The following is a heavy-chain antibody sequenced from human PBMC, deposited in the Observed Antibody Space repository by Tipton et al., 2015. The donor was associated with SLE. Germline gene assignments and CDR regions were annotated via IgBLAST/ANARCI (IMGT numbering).Heavy chain of an antibody. D-gene: IGHD2-15*01. CDR3: ATSVVAATEGYFDY. J-gene: IGHJ4*02. CDR2: INHSGST. Sequence: TLSLTCAVYGGSFSGYYWSWIRQPPGKGLEWIGEINHSGSTNYNPSLKRRVTISVDTSKNQFSLELSSVTAADTAVYYCATSVVAATEGYFDYWGQGTLVTVSS. V-gene: IGHV4-34*01. CDR1: GGSFSGYY.